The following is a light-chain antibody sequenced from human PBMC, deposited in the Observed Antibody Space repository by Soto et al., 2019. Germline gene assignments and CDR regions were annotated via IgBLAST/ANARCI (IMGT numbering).Light chain of an antibody. CDR3: CSYAGSSTPYV. J-gene: IGLJ1*01. CDR2: EGS. V-gene: IGLV2-23*01. Sequence: QAVVTQPASVSGSPGQSITISCIGTSSDVGSYNLVSWYQQHPGKAPKLMIYEGSKRPSGVSNRFSGSKSGNTASLTISGLQAEDEADYYCCSYAGSSTPYVFGTGTKLTVL. CDR1: SSDVGSYNL.